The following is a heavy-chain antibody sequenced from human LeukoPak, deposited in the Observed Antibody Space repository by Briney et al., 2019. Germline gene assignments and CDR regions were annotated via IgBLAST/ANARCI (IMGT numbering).Heavy chain of an antibody. CDR1: GGSLSRFY. CDR2: IHSGGTT. Sequence: SETLSLTCTVSGGSLSRFYWAWIRQPAGRGLEWIGRIHSGGTTNYNPSLESRLTFSLDTSQNQFSLKLNSVTAADTAVYYCARDSPDGYTSGHYYYYLDVCGKGTTVTVSS. J-gene: IGHJ6*03. V-gene: IGHV4-4*07. CDR3: ARDSPDGYTSGHYYYYLDV. D-gene: IGHD5-18*01.